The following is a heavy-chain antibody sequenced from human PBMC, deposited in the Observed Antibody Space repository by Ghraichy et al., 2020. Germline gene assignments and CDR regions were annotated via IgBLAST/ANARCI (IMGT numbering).Heavy chain of an antibody. CDR3: ARAGASYYDSSGYGPIDY. Sequence: GGSLRLSCAASGFTFSSYAMHWVRQAPGKGLEYVSAISSNGGSTYYADSVKGRFTISRDNSKNTLYLQMGSLRAEDMAVYYCARAGASYYDSSGYGPIDYWGHGTLVTVSS. D-gene: IGHD3-22*01. V-gene: IGHV3-64*02. CDR1: GFTFSSYA. J-gene: IGHJ4*01. CDR2: ISSNGGST.